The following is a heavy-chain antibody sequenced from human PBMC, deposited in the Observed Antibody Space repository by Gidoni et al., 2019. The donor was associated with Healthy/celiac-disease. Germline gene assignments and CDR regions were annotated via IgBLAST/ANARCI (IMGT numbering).Heavy chain of an antibody. CDR3: ARHSPSIAAAGNHAFDY. CDR1: GYSFTSYW. J-gene: IGHJ4*02. V-gene: IGHV5-51*01. Sequence: EVQLVPSGAEVKKPGESLKISCKGSGYSFTSYWIGWVRQMPGKGLEWMGIIYPGDSDTRYSPSFQGQVTISADKSISTAYLQWSSLKASDTAMYYCARHSPSIAAAGNHAFDYWGQGTLVTVSS. D-gene: IGHD6-13*01. CDR2: IYPGDSDT.